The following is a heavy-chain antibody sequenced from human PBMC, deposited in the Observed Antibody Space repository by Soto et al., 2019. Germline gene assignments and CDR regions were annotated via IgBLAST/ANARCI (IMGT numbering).Heavy chain of an antibody. CDR2: INAGNGNT. Sequence: QVQLVQSGAEKKKPGASVKVSCKASGYTFTSYAIDWVRQAPGQRLEWMGWINAGNGNTKYSQKFQGRVTITRDTSASKAYMELRSVRSEDTAVYYCASGFPLWFAPWGQGTLVTVSS. D-gene: IGHD3-3*01. J-gene: IGHJ5*02. CDR1: GYTFTSYA. V-gene: IGHV1-3*05. CDR3: ASGFPLWFAP.